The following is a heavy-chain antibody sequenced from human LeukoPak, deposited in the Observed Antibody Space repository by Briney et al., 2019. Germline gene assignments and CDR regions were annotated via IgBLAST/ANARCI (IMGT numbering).Heavy chain of an antibody. CDR3: ARGGRIERYFDY. V-gene: IGHV4-59*05. D-gene: IGHD3-16*01. CDR1: GGSISSYY. Sequence: SETLSLTCTVSGGSISSYYWSWIRQPPGKGLEWIGSIYYSGSTYYNPSLKSRVTISVDTSKNQFSLKLSSVTAADTAVYYCARGGRIERYFDYWGQGTLVTVSS. J-gene: IGHJ4*02. CDR2: IYYSGST.